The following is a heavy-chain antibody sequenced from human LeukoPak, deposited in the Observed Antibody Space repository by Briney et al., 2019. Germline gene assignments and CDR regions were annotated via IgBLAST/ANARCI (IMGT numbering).Heavy chain of an antibody. Sequence: PGGSLRLSGAASGFNFSDNYMSWVRQTPGRGLDGVTYISGSGATLHHPDSVKGRFTISRDNAKNSLSLQMNSLRAEDTALYYCARALYGSSGYYDYWGQGILVTVSS. CDR2: ISGSGATL. V-gene: IGHV3-11*01. CDR1: GFNFSDNY. CDR3: ARALYGSSGYYDY. D-gene: IGHD3-22*01. J-gene: IGHJ4*02.